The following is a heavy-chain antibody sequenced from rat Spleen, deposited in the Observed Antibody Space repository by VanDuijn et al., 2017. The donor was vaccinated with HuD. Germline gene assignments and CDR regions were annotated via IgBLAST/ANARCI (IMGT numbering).Heavy chain of an antibody. Sequence: EVQLVESGGGLVQPGRSLKLSCAASGFTFSDYYMAWVRQAPKQGLEWVASISYEGSSTYYGDSVKGRFTISRDNAKSTLYLQMNSLRSEDTATYYCARLPYFDFWGPGTMVTVSS. CDR1: GFTFSDYY. V-gene: IGHV5-22*01. CDR3: ARLPYFDF. J-gene: IGHJ1*01. CDR2: ISYEGSST.